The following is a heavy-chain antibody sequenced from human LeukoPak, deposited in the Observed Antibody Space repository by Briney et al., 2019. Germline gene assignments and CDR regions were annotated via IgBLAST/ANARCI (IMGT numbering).Heavy chain of an antibody. CDR3: AKRRVRGVLYYYYYGTDV. V-gene: IGHV3-23*01. Sequence: GGSLRLSCAASGFTFSSYAMSWVRQAPGKGLEWVSAISGSGGSTYYADSVKGRFTISRDNSKNTLYLQMNSLRAEDTAVYYCAKRRVRGVLYYYYYGTDVWGQGTTVTVSS. D-gene: IGHD3-10*01. J-gene: IGHJ6*02. CDR2: ISGSGGST. CDR1: GFTFSSYA.